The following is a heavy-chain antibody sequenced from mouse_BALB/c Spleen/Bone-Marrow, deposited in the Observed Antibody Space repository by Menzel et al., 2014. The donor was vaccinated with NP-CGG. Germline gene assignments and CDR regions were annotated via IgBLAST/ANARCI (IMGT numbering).Heavy chain of an antibody. J-gene: IGHJ2*01. CDR2: ISSGGSYT. V-gene: IGHV5-9-3*01. CDR1: GFTFSSYA. CDR3: ARHGITRLLDY. D-gene: IGHD2-4*01. Sequence: EVQLVEPGGGLVKPGGSLKLSCAASGFTFSSYAMSWVRQTPEKRLEWVATISSGGSYTYYPDSVMGRFTISRDNAKNTLYLQMSSLRSEDTAMYYCARHGITRLLDYWGQGTTLTVSS.